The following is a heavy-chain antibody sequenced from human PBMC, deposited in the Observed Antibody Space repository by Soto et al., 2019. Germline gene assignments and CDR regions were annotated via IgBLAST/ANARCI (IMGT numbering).Heavy chain of an antibody. V-gene: IGHV2-26*01. CDR1: GFSLSNARMG. CDR2: IFSNDEK. CDR3: ARTETLSYGTHYYYYYYGMDV. Sequence: SGPTLVNPTETLTLTCTVSGFSLSNARMGVSWIRQPPGKALEWLAHIFSNDEKSYSTSLKSRLTISKDTSKSQVVLTMTNMDPVDTATYYCARTETLSYGTHYYYYYYGMDVWGQGTTVTVSS. J-gene: IGHJ6*02. D-gene: IGHD5-18*01.